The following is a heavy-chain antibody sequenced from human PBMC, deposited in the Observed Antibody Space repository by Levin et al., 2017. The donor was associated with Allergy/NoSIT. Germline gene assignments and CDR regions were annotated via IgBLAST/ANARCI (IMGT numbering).Heavy chain of an antibody. Sequence: SQTLSLTCAVYGGSFPAYYWSWIRQPPGKGLEWIGEINHSGITNYNPSLKSRVTISVDTSKKQFSLKMTSLTAADTAVYYCARDPYGDYVVDAFDIWGQGAMVTVSS. CDR1: GGSFPAYY. J-gene: IGHJ3*02. D-gene: IGHD4-17*01. CDR2: INHSGIT. V-gene: IGHV4-34*01. CDR3: ARDPYGDYVVDAFDI.